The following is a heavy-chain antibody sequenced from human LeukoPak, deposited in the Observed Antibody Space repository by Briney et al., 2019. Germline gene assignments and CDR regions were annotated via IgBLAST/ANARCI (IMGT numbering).Heavy chain of an antibody. CDR3: AKADNGGSYRYNSYYFDY. J-gene: IGHJ4*02. CDR1: GFTFSSYA. Sequence: PGGSLRLSCAASGFTFSSYAMSWVRQAPGKGLEWVSAISGSGGSTYYADSVKGRFTISRDNSKNTLYLQMNSLRAEDTALYYCAKADNGGSYRYNSYYFDYWGQGTLVTVSS. V-gene: IGHV3-23*01. D-gene: IGHD3-16*02. CDR2: ISGSGGST.